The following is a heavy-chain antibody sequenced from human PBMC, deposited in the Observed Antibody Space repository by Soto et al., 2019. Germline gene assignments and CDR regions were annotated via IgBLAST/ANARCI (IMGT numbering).Heavy chain of an antibody. CDR3: AREVLSSSWYFSY. J-gene: IGHJ4*02. CDR2: INSDGSST. CDR1: GFTFSSYW. D-gene: IGHD6-13*01. V-gene: IGHV3-74*01. Sequence: PGGSLRLSCAASGFTFSSYWMHWVRQAPWKGLVWVSRINSDGSSTSYADSVKGRFTISRDNAKNTLYLQMNSLRAEDTAVYYCAREVLSSSWYFSYWGQGTLVPSPQ.